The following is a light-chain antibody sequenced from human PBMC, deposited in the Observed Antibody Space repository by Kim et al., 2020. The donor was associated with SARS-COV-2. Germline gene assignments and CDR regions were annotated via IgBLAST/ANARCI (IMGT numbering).Light chain of an antibody. CDR2: WAS. CDR1: QSLLYTSNNQNY. J-gene: IGKJ5*01. CDR3: QQYYSSPIT. Sequence: DIVMTQSPDYLAVSLGERATINCKSSQSLLYTSNNQNYMAWYQQKPGQPPLLLIYWASTRHSGVPDRFSGSRSGTDFTLTISSLQAEDVAVYYCQQYYSSPITFGQGTRLEIK. V-gene: IGKV4-1*01.